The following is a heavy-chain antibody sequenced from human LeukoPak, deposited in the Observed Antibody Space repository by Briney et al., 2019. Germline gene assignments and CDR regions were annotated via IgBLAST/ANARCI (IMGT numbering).Heavy chain of an antibody. J-gene: IGHJ3*02. CDR2: IYTSGST. CDR1: GGSISSYY. CDR3: ARDVTTIFADALYM. D-gene: IGHD3-3*01. V-gene: IGHV4-4*07. Sequence: SETLSLTCTVFGGSISSYYWSWIRQPAGKGLEWIGRIYTSGSTNYNPSLKSRVTMSVDTSKNQFSLKLSSVTAADTAVYYCARDVTTIFADALYMWGQGAMVTVSS.